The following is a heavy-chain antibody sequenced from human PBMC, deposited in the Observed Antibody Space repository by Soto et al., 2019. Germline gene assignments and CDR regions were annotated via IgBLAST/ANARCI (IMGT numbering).Heavy chain of an antibody. V-gene: IGHV1-69*13. D-gene: IGHD3-3*01. J-gene: IGHJ6*02. CDR1: GGSFSSFA. CDR2: IIPMFGSA. CDR3: AVSLYGVVLHYYYRMDV. Sequence: SVKVSCKASGGSFSSFAFSWVRQAPGQGLEWMGGIIPMFGSANYAQEFPGRVNFTADDSTSTAYMEISGLTFEDTAFYYCAVSLYGVVLHYYYRMDVWGPGTSVTVSS.